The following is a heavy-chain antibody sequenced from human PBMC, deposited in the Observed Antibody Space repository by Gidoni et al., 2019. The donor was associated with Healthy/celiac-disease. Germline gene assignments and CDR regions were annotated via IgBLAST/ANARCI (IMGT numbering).Heavy chain of an antibody. J-gene: IGHJ6*02. CDR1: GFTFSSYA. D-gene: IGHD4-17*01. Sequence: EVQLLESGGGLVQPGGSLRLSCAASGFTFSSYAMSWVRQAPGKGLEWVSVISGSGGSTYYADPVKCRFTISRDNPKNTLYLQMNSLRAEDTVVYYCANGGATVDYGMDVWGQGTTVTVSS. CDR3: ANGGATVDYGMDV. CDR2: ISGSGGST. V-gene: IGHV3-23*01.